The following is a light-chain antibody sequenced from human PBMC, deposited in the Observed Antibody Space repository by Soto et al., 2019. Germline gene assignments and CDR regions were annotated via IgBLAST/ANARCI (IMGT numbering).Light chain of an antibody. Sequence: EIVLTQSPGTLSLSPGEIATLSCRASQSVSSSYLAWYQQKPGQAPRLLIYGASSRATGIPDRFSGSGSGTDFTLTISRLEPEDFAVYYCHQYGSSHWTFDQGTKVEIK. J-gene: IGKJ1*01. CDR3: HQYGSSHWT. V-gene: IGKV3-20*01. CDR1: QSVSSSY. CDR2: GAS.